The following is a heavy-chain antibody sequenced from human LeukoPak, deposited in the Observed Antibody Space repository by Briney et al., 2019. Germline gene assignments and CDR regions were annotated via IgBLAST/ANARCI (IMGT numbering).Heavy chain of an antibody. CDR3: AKTTTMDV. J-gene: IGHJ6*03. CDR1: GFTFSNYA. D-gene: IGHD4-17*01. CDR2: ISGSGDGT. Sequence: GGSLRLSCAASGFTFSNYAMSWVRQAPGKGLEWVSSISGSGDGTNYADSVKGRFTFSRDNSKNTLDLQMSSLRAEDTAVYYCAKTTTMDVWGKGTTVTVSS. V-gene: IGHV3-23*01.